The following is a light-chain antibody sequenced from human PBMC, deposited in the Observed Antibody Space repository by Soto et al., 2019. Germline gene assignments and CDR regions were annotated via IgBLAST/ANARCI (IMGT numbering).Light chain of an antibody. J-gene: IGKJ1*01. V-gene: IGKV3-15*01. Sequence: EIVMTQSPATLSVSPGERATLSCRASQSVGSNLAWYPQKPGQAPRLLIYGASTRATGIPARCSSSGSGTVFTLTTSRLQSEAFAIDFCQQYNNCHPHTTFGKGTKVEIK. CDR1: QSVGSN. CDR3: QQYNNCHPHTT. CDR2: GAS.